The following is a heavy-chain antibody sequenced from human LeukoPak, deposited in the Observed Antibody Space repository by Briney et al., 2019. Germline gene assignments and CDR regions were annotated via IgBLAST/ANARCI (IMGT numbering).Heavy chain of an antibody. CDR2: IYSGDNT. D-gene: IGHD3-16*01. CDR3: AGRRVLDASFDY. CDR1: GFTVSNNY. Sequence: GGSLRLSCAASGFTVSNNYMSWVRQAPGKGLEWVSVIYSGDNTYYVGSVKGRFTISRDNSKNTLFLQMNRLRAEDTAVYYCAGRRVLDASFDYWGQGTLVTASS. V-gene: IGHV3-66*02. J-gene: IGHJ4*02.